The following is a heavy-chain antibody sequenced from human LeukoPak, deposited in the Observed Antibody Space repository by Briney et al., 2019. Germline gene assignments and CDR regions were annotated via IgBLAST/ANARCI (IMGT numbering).Heavy chain of an antibody. J-gene: IGHJ4*02. D-gene: IGHD3-16*01. Sequence: GGSLRLSCAVSGFTFSGFWMSWSRQAPGKGLEWVASINSDGSEGYYADVVKGRFTISRDNAKNSLYLQINSLRAEDTAVYYCAKGARLRVSCDYWGQGTLVTVSS. V-gene: IGHV3-7*03. CDR2: INSDGSEG. CDR3: AKGARLRVSCDY. CDR1: GFTFSGFW.